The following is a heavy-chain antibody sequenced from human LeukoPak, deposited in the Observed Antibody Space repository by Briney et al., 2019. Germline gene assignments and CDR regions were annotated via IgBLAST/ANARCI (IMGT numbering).Heavy chain of an antibody. Sequence: GESLKISCKGSGYSFTSYWIGWVRQMPGKGLEWMGIIYPGDSDTRYSPSFQGQVTISADKSISTAYLQWSSLKASDTAMYYCARVVVTAAPINWFDPWGQGNLVTVSS. V-gene: IGHV5-51*01. D-gene: IGHD2-21*02. CDR3: ARVVVTAAPINWFDP. J-gene: IGHJ5*02. CDR1: GYSFTSYW. CDR2: IYPGDSDT.